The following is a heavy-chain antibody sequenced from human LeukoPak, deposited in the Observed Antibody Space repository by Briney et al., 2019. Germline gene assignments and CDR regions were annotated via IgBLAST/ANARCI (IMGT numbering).Heavy chain of an antibody. D-gene: IGHD2-21*02. J-gene: IGHJ4*02. CDR1: GFTFDDYA. CDR3: AREDSGAYCGGDCYSG. CDR2: ISWNSGSI. V-gene: IGHV3-9*03. Sequence: PGRSLRLSCAASGFTFDDYAMRWVRQAPGKGLEWVSGISWNSGSIGYADSVKGRFTISRDNAKNTLYLQMGSLRAEDMAVYYCAREDSGAYCGGDCYSGWGQGTLVTVSS.